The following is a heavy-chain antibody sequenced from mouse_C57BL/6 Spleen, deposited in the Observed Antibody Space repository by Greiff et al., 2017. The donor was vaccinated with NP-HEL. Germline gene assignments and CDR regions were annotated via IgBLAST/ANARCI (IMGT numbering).Heavy chain of an antibody. CDR1: GFTFSSYA. CDR2: ISSGGDYI. Sequence: EVKLQESGEGLVKPGGSLKLSCAASGFTFSSYAMSWVRQTPEKRLEWVAYISSGGDYIYYADTVKGRFTISRDNARNTLYLQMSSLKSEDTAMYYCTRDYDYGSWFAYWGQGTLVTVSA. D-gene: IGHD2-4*01. V-gene: IGHV5-9-1*02. CDR3: TRDYDYGSWFAY. J-gene: IGHJ3*01.